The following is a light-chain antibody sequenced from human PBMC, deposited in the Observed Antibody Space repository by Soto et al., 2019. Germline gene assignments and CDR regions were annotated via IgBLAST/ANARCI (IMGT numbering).Light chain of an antibody. J-gene: IGLJ3*02. Sequence: QSVLTQSSSASASLGSSVKLTCTLSSGHSSYIIAWHQQQPGKAPRYLMKLESSGSYNKGSGVPDRFSGSSSGADRYLPISTLQFEDEADYYCETWDSNTRVFGGGTKLTVL. CDR2: LESSGSY. V-gene: IGLV4-60*02. CDR1: SGHSSYI. CDR3: ETWDSNTRV.